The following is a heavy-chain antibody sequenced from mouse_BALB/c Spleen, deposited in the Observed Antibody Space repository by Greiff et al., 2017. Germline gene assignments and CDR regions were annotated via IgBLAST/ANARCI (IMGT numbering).Heavy chain of an antibody. Sequence: EVQLQESGPGLVKPSQSLSLTCSVTGYSITSGYFWNWIRQFPGNKLEWMGYISYDGSNNYNPSLKNRISITRDTSKNQFFLKLNSVTTEDTATYYCARPAATYAMDYWGQGTSVTVSS. CDR1: GYSITSGYF. J-gene: IGHJ4*01. CDR2: ISYDGSN. D-gene: IGHD1-2*01. V-gene: IGHV3-6*02. CDR3: ARPAATYAMDY.